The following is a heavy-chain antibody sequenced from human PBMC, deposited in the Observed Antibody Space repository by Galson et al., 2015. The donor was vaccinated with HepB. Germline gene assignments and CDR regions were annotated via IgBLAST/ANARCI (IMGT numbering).Heavy chain of an antibody. V-gene: IGHV3-21*01. CDR2: ISSSSSYI. CDR3: ARDDYYGSGSYYNAPCGY. J-gene: IGHJ4*02. CDR1: GFTFSSYS. D-gene: IGHD3-10*01. Sequence: SLRLSCAASGFTFSSYSMNWVRQAPGKGLEWVSSISSSSSYIYYADSVKGRFTISRDNAKNSLYLQMNSLRAEDTAVYYCARDDYYGSGSYYNAPCGYWGQGTLVTVSS.